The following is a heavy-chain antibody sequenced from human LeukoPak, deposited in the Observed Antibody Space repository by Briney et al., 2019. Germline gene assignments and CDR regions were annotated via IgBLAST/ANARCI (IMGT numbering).Heavy chain of an antibody. V-gene: IGHV4-59*08. CDR3: ARHGDIVATIRL. D-gene: IGHD5-12*01. CDR1: GGSLSTYY. Sequence: SETLSLTSTVSGGSLSTYYWSWFRRPPGKGLEWVGYVYFTGSPKYNPSLKTRVTISQDTSKNQFSLKLSSMTAADTAVYYCARHGDIVATIRLWGQGTLVTVSS. CDR2: VYFTGSP. J-gene: IGHJ4*02.